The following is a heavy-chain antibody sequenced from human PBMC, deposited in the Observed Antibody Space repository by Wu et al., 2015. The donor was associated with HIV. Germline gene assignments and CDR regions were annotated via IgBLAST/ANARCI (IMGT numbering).Heavy chain of an antibody. CDR2: FDPEDDET. Sequence: QVQLVQSGAEVKKPGASVKVSCKVSGYTLTESSIHWVRQTPGKGLEWMGGFDPEDDETTYAQSFQGRLTMTEDTSTDTAYMELSSLSSDDTAVYYCARWGAAGTSPFDYWGQGTLVTVSS. D-gene: IGHD6-13*01. V-gene: IGHV1-24*01. J-gene: IGHJ4*02. CDR1: GYTLTESS. CDR3: ARWGAAGTSPFDY.